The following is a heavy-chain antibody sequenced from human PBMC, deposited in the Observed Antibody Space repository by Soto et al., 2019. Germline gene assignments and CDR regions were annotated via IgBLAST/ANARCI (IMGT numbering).Heavy chain of an antibody. CDR1: GGSISSYY. CDR2: IYYSGST. V-gene: IGHV4-59*01. J-gene: IGHJ4*02. CDR3: AIVTSYYDPSPATFAY. Sequence: SENLSLTCTVSGGSISSYYWSWIRQPPGKGLEWIGYIYYSGSTNYNPSLKSRVTISVDTSKNQFSLKLSSVTAADTAVYYCAIVTSYYDPSPATFAYWGQGPLVTV. D-gene: IGHD3-22*01.